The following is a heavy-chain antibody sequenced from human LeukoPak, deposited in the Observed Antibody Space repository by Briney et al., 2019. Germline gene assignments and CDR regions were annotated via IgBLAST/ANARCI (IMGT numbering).Heavy chain of an antibody. J-gene: IGHJ4*01. D-gene: IGHD2-15*01. CDR2: IKSKTDGGTT. CDR1: GFTFSNAW. V-gene: IGHV3-15*01. Sequence: KPGGSLRLSCAASGFTFSNAWMSWVRQAPGKGLEWVGRIKSKTDGGTTDYAAPVKGRFTISRDDSKNTLYLQMNSLKTEDTAVYYCNTELFCSGGSCYYFDYWGHGTLVTVSS. CDR3: NTELFCSGGSCYYFDY.